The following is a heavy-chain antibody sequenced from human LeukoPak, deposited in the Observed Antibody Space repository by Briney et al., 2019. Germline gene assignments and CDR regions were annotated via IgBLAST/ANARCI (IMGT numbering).Heavy chain of an antibody. J-gene: IGHJ4*02. CDR1: GFTFSSYG. CDR2: ISYDGSNK. V-gene: IGHV3-30*18. Sequence: GGSLRLSCAASGFTFSSYGMHWVRQAPGKGLEWVAVISYDGSNKYSADSVKGRFTISRDNSKNTLYLQMNSLRAEDTAVYYCAEDRGDMVATSIFDYWGQGTLVTVSS. CDR3: AEDRGDMVATSIFDY. D-gene: IGHD5-12*01.